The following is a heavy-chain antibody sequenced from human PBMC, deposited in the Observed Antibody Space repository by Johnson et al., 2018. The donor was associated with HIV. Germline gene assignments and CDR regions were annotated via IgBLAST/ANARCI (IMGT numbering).Heavy chain of an antibody. Sequence: VQLVESGGRVIRPGGSLRLSCAASGFMFDEYGMNWVRQAPGKGLEWVRGINWNGGSTGYAYSVKGRFTISRDNAKNSLYLQMNSLRAEDTAVYNCASHVGSSVGSAFDIWGQGTMVTVSS. V-gene: IGHV3-20*01. D-gene: IGHD6-6*01. CDR2: INWNGGST. J-gene: IGHJ3*02. CDR3: ASHVGSSVGSAFDI. CDR1: GFMFDEYG.